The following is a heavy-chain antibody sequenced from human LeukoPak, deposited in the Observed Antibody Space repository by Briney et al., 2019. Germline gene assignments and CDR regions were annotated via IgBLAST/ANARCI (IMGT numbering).Heavy chain of an antibody. CDR1: GYTFTNYY. CDR2: INPNSGGT. CDR3: ARRYSSGWTSRYYSDY. V-gene: IGHV1-2*02. J-gene: IGHJ4*02. D-gene: IGHD6-19*01. Sequence: ASVKVSCKASGYTFTNYYMHWVRQAPGQGLEWMGWINPNSGGTNYAQKFQGRVTMTRDTSISTAYMELSRLRSDDTAVYYCARRYSSGWTSRYYSDYWGQGTLVTVSS.